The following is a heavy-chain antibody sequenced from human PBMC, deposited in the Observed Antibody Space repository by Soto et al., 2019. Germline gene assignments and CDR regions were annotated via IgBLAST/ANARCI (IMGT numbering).Heavy chain of an antibody. Sequence: WTWLRQHPGKGLEWIGHIFYSGTTNYNPSLKSRVTISVDTSQNQFSLKLTSVTAADTAVYYCAKSTSLNAFDIWGQGTMVTVSA. CDR2: IFYSGTT. CDR3: AKSTSLNAFDI. V-gene: IGHV4-31*02. J-gene: IGHJ3*02.